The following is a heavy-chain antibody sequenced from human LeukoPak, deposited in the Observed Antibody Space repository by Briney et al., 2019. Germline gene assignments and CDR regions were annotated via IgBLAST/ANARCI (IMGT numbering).Heavy chain of an antibody. CDR3: AKDVRPLRGYSYGTFDC. CDR1: GFIFSNYA. D-gene: IGHD5-18*01. CDR2: ITGGGDNT. Sequence: GASLRLSCEASGFIFSNYAMSWVRQAPGQGLEWVSAITGGGDNTWYADSVKGRFTISRDNSKNTVSLQMNSLRAEDTAMYYCAKDVRPLRGYSYGTFDCWGQGILVTVSS. V-gene: IGHV3-23*01. J-gene: IGHJ4*02.